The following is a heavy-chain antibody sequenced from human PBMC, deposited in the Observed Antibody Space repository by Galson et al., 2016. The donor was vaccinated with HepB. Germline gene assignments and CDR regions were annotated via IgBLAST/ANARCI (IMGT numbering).Heavy chain of an antibody. Sequence: SLRLSCAASGFTFSNFGMHWVRQAPGKGLEWVAVISYDGSNKNYADSVKGRFTISRDSSRNTLYLEMTSLRAEDTAVYYCAKDPQFGERPGGYGLDVWGQGTTVTVSS. CDR2: ISYDGSNK. D-gene: IGHD3-10*01. J-gene: IGHJ6*02. CDR3: AKDPQFGERPGGYGLDV. V-gene: IGHV3-30*18. CDR1: GFTFSNFG.